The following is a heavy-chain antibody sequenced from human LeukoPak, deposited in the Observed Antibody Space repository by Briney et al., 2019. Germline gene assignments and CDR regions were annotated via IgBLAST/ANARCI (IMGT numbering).Heavy chain of an antibody. CDR3: AKGVITNYYYYYMDV. D-gene: IGHD4/OR15-4a*01. V-gene: IGHV3-23*01. J-gene: IGHJ6*03. CDR1: GFSFGSHA. Sequence: GGSLRLSCAASGFSFGSHAMTWVRQAPGQGLEWVSAISGSGGSTNYADSVKGRFTISRDNSKNTLYLQMNSLRAEDTAVYYCAKGVITNYYYYYMDVWGKGTTVTVSS. CDR2: ISGSGGST.